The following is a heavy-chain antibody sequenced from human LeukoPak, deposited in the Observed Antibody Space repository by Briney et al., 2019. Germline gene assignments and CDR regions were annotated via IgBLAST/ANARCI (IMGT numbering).Heavy chain of an antibody. CDR2: IIPIFGTA. J-gene: IGHJ4*02. V-gene: IGHV1-69*13. CDR3: ARVAYCGGDCYQGYFDY. D-gene: IGHD2-21*02. Sequence: ASVKVSCKASGGTFSTYAISWVRQAPGQGLEWMGGIIPIFGTANYAQKFQGRVTITADESTSTAYMELSSLRSEDTAVYYCARVAYCGGDCYQGYFDYWGQGTLVTVSS. CDR1: GGTFSTYA.